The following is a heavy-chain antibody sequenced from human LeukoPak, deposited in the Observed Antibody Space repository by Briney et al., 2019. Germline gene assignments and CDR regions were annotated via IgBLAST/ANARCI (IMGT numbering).Heavy chain of an antibody. Sequence: GASVKVSCKASGGTFSSYAISWVRQAPGQGLEWMGGIIPIFGTANYAQKFQGGVTITADESTSTAYMELSSLRSEDTAVYYCARDKSTDSSGYLKAFDIWGQGTMVTVSS. CDR3: ARDKSTDSSGYLKAFDI. CDR1: GGTFSSYA. CDR2: IIPIFGTA. D-gene: IGHD3-22*01. J-gene: IGHJ3*02. V-gene: IGHV1-69*13.